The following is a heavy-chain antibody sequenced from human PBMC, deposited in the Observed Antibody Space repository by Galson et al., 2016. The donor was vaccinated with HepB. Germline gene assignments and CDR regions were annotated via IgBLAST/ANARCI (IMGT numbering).Heavy chain of an antibody. CDR3: ARDSGTYEIDY. CDR2: TRNKASSYST. V-gene: IGHV3-72*01. D-gene: IGHD1-26*01. J-gene: IGHJ4*02. Sequence: FSDHYMDWVRQAPGKGLEWVGRTRNKASSYSTEYAASVKGRFTISRDDSKNSLYLQMNSLKTEDTAVYYCARDSGTYEIDYWGQGTLVTVSS. CDR1: FSDHY.